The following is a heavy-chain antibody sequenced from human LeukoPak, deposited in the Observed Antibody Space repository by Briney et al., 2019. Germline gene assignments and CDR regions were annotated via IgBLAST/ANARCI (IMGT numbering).Heavy chain of an antibody. CDR3: AREGVNTSGLDY. D-gene: IGHD3-16*01. Sequence: GGSLRLSCAASGFTFSNYDMNWVRQAPGKGLEWVSCISNSGSIVYYADSVKGRFTISRDNAKKTLFLQLNSLRAEDTAVYFCAREGVNTSGLDYWGQGTLVTVSS. J-gene: IGHJ4*02. CDR2: ISNSGSIV. V-gene: IGHV3-48*03. CDR1: GFTFSNYD.